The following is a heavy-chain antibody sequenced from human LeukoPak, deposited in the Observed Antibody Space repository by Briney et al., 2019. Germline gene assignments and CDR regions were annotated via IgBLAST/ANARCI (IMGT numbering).Heavy chain of an antibody. Sequence: SETLSLTCTVSGGSINSTSYYWGWIRQPPGKGLEWIGNIYYSGSTREGLEWIGNIYYSGSTYYNPSLKRRVTISVDTSKTQFSPKLSSVTAADTAVYYCARFQTYYGGFSWFDPWGQGTLVTVSS. V-gene: IGHV4-39*01. CDR1: GGSINSTSYY. D-gene: IGHD3-16*01. CDR2: IYYSGST. J-gene: IGHJ5*02. CDR3: ARFQTYYGGFSWFDP.